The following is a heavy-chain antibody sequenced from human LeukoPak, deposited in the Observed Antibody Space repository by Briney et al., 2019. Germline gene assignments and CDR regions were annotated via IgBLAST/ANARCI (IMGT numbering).Heavy chain of an antibody. CDR2: ISSSSSTI. Sequence: GGSLRLSCAASGFTFSSYSMSWVRQAPGKGLEWVSYISSSSSTIYYADSVKGRFTISRDNAKNSLYLQMNSLRAEDTAVYYCARVLHRDYDILVYYYYMDVWGKGTTVTVSS. J-gene: IGHJ6*03. V-gene: IGHV3-48*01. CDR1: GFTFSSYS. CDR3: ARVLHRDYDILVYYYYMDV. D-gene: IGHD3-9*01.